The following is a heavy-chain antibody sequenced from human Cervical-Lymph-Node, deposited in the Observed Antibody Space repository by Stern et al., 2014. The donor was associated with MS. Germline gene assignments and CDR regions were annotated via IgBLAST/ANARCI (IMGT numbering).Heavy chain of an antibody. J-gene: IGHJ4*02. CDR2: INPSGGSV. CDR1: GYTFTSYY. V-gene: IGHV1-46*01. CDR3: ARDSMGHKVPPYYVDY. D-gene: IGHD2-21*01. Sequence: VQLVQSGAEVKRPGASVKVSCKASGYTFTSYYIHWVRQAPGQGLEWMGIINPSGGSVTYAQRFQGRVIMTRDTSTSTVYMELNSLRSDDTAMYFCARDSMGHKVPPYYVDYWGQGTLVTVSS.